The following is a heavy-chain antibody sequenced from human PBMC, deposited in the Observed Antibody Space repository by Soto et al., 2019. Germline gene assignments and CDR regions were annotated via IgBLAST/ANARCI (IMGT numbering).Heavy chain of an antibody. CDR3: ARRTYYYGSGSHNWFDP. J-gene: IGHJ5*02. V-gene: IGHV4-59*01. CDR2: IYYSGST. CDR1: GGSISSYY. D-gene: IGHD3-10*01. Sequence: SETLSLTCTVSGGSISSYYWSWIRQPPGKGLEWIGYIYYSGSTNYNPSLKSRVTISVDTSKNQFSLKLSSVTAADTAVYYCARRTYYYGSGSHNWFDPWGQGTLVTVSS.